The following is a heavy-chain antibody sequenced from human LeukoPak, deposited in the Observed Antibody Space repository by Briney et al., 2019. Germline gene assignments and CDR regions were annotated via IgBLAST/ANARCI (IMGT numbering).Heavy chain of an antibody. D-gene: IGHD3-10*01. Sequence: ASVKVSCKAPGYTFTGYYMHWVRQAPRQGLEWMGWINFNSGGTNSAQKFQGRVTMTRDTSITTVYMDLTSLRSDDTAVYYCAREANYYGSDKAGLDIWGQGTMVTVSS. CDR2: INFNSGGT. CDR1: GYTFTGYY. V-gene: IGHV1-2*02. CDR3: AREANYYGSDKAGLDI. J-gene: IGHJ3*02.